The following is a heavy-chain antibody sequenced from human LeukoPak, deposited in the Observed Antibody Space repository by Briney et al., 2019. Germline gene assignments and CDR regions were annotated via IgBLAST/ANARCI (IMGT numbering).Heavy chain of an antibody. Sequence: PSETLSLTCAVSGGSFSGYYWSWIRQPPGKGLEWIGEINHSGSTNYNPSLKSRVTISVDTSKNQFSLKLSSVTAADTAVYYCARSMSGYDAFDIWGQGTMVTVSS. D-gene: IGHD6-25*01. CDR1: GGSFSGYY. CDR3: ARSMSGYDAFDI. V-gene: IGHV4-34*01. J-gene: IGHJ3*02. CDR2: INHSGST.